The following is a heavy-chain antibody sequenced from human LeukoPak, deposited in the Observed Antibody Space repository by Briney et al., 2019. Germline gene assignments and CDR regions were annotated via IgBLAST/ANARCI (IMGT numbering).Heavy chain of an antibody. V-gene: IGHV3-30*02. Sequence: GESLRLSCAASGFTFNTYGMHWVRQLPGKGLEWVAFMRYGESDTHYTDSVKGRFTISRDNSKNTLFLQMNSLRPEDTAIYYCAKHWSTDWSNWFDPWGQGTLLTVSS. CDR2: MRYGESDT. CDR3: AKHWSTDWSNWFDP. D-gene: IGHD3-3*01. J-gene: IGHJ5*02. CDR1: GFTFNTYG.